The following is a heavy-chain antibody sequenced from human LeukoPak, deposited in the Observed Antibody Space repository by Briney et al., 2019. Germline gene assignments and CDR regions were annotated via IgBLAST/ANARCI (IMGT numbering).Heavy chain of an antibody. CDR1: GYTFTSFG. J-gene: IGHJ4*02. V-gene: IGHV1-18*01. CDR2: ISAYNGNT. Sequence: ASVKVSCKASGYTFTSFGITWMRQAPGQGLEWMGWISAYNGNTNYAQKLQGRVTMTTDTSTSTAYMELRSLRSDDTAVYYCARFFQYYFDYWGQGTLVTVSS. D-gene: IGHD3-3*01. CDR3: ARFFQYYFDY.